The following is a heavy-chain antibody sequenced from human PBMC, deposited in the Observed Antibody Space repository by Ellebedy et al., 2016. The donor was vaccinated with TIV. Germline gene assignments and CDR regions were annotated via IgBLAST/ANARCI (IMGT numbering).Heavy chain of an antibody. V-gene: IGHV3-7*03. J-gene: IGHJ4*02. CDR1: GFTLSSYW. CDR3: ARATGRARYDY. D-gene: IGHD1-14*01. CDR2: IKPDGSEK. Sequence: GESLKISCVASGFTLSSYWMGWVRQAPGKGLEWVANIKPDGSEKYYVDSVKGRFTISRDNAKNSLFLQMNSLRAEDAAVYYCARATGRARYDYWGQGTLLTVSP.